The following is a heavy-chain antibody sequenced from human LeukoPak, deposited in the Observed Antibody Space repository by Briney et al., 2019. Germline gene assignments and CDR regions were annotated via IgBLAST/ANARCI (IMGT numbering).Heavy chain of an antibody. CDR3: ARVRGAARTWFDP. Sequence: NPSETLSLTCAVYGGSFSGYYWSWIRQPPGKGLEWIGEINHRGSTNYNPSLKSRVTISVDTSKNQFSLKLSSVTAADTAVYYCARVRGAARTWFDPWGQGTLVTVSS. CDR1: GGSFSGYY. D-gene: IGHD6-6*01. V-gene: IGHV4-34*01. CDR2: INHRGST. J-gene: IGHJ5*02.